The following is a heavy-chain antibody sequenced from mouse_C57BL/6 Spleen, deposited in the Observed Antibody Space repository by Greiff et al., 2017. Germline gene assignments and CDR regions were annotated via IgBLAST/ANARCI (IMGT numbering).Heavy chain of an antibody. Sequence: QVQLQQPGAELVRPGSSVKLSCKASGYTFTSSWMHWVKQRPIQGLEWIGNIDPSDSETPYNQKFKDKATLTVDKSSSTAYMQLSSLTSEDSAVYYCARRGPRALFDYWGQGTTLTVSS. CDR1: GYTFTSSW. CDR3: ARRGPRALFDY. J-gene: IGHJ2*01. V-gene: IGHV1-52*01. CDR2: IDPSDSET. D-gene: IGHD3-3*01.